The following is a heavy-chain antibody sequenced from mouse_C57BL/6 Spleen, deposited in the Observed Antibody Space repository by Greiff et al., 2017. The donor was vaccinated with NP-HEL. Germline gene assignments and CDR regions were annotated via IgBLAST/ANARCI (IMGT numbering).Heavy chain of an antibody. D-gene: IGHD1-1*01. CDR1: GYTFTEYT. Sequence: VQLQQSGAELVKPGASVKLSCKASGYTFTEYTIHWVQQRSGQGLEWIGWFYPGSGSIKYNEKFKDKATLTADKSSSTVYMELSRLTSEDSAVYFCARHEEGGNYYGSSFFDYWGQGTTLTVSS. J-gene: IGHJ2*01. V-gene: IGHV1-62-2*01. CDR2: FYPGSGSI. CDR3: ARHEEGGNYYGSSFFDY.